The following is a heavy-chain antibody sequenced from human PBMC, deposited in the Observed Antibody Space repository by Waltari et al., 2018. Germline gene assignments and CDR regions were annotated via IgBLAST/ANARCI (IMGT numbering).Heavy chain of an antibody. Sequence: QVQLVQSRAEVSKPGVSAEVPWQDSGYTIINYEINFVRQVAGQGLEWMGWVNPNTSATAYAQRFQGRITMTWDTSISTAYMELTNLRSDDTAVLYCARGRDVFANFDYNWFDPWGQGTLVTVSS. CDR3: ARGRDVFANFDYNWFDP. V-gene: IGHV1-8*02. CDR1: GYTIINYE. D-gene: IGHD2-21*01. CDR2: VNPNTSAT. J-gene: IGHJ5*02.